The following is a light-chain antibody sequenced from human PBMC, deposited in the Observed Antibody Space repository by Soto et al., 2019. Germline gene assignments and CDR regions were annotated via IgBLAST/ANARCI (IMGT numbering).Light chain of an antibody. Sequence: DIQMTQSPSSLSASVEDRVTITYRASQSISSHLNWYQQKPGEAPKLLMYAASSLQSGVPSRFSGSGSGTDFTLTISSLQPEDFATYFCQQSYSAPHTFGQGTKLEIK. V-gene: IGKV1-39*01. CDR3: QQSYSAPHT. CDR2: AAS. CDR1: QSISSH. J-gene: IGKJ2*01.